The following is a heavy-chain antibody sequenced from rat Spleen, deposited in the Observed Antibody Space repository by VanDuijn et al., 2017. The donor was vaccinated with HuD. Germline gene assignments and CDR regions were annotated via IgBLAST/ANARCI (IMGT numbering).Heavy chain of an antibody. Sequence: QVQLKESGPGLVQPSQTLSLTCTVSGFSLSSYGVIWVRQPPGKGLEWMGVIWGNGNTKYNPVLKSRLSISRDTSKRQIYLKMNSLQTEDTATYCCARADVAAISAAGIWGQGIMVTVSS. V-gene: IGHV2-13*01. CDR3: ARADVAAISAAGI. CDR1: GFSLSSYG. J-gene: IGHJ2*01. D-gene: IGHD1-2*01. CDR2: IWGNGNT.